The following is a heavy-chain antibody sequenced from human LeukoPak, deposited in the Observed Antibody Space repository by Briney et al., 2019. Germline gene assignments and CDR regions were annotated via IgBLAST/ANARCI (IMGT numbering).Heavy chain of an antibody. J-gene: IGHJ4*02. CDR3: ARGAYSSGWYGSFDY. D-gene: IGHD6-19*01. CDR1: GFTFDDYG. CDR2: INWNGGSK. V-gene: IGHV3-20*04. Sequence: PGGSPRLSCAASGFTFDDYGMSWVRQAPGKGLEWVSGINWNGGSKGYADSVKGRFTISRDNAKNSLYLQMNSLRAEDTALYYCARGAYSSGWYGSFDYWGQGTLVTVSS.